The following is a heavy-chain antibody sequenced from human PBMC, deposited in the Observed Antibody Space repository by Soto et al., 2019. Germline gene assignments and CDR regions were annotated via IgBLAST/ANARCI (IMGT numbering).Heavy chain of an antibody. V-gene: IGHV4-59*01. Sequence: PSETLSLTCTVSGGSISSYYWSWIRQPPGKGLEWIGYIYYSGSTNYNPSLKSRVTISVDTSKNQFSLKLSSVTAADTAVYYCARAAYYYESSGYYPGAYWGQGTLVTVSS. CDR1: GGSISSYY. CDR2: IYYSGST. D-gene: IGHD3-22*01. CDR3: ARAAYYYESSGYYPGAY. J-gene: IGHJ4*02.